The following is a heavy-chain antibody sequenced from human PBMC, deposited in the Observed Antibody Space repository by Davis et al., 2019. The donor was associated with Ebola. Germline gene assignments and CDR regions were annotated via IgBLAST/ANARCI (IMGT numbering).Heavy chain of an antibody. CDR2: IYPGDSDT. V-gene: IGHV5-51*01. CDR1: GYSFTSYW. CDR3: ARHRYSSNWSDGMDV. Sequence: GESLKISCKGSGYSFTSYWIGWVRQMPGKGLEWMGIIYPGDSDTRYSPSFQGQVTISADKSISTVYLQWSSLKATDTAIYYCARHRYSSNWSDGMDVWGQGTTVTVSS. D-gene: IGHD6-13*01. J-gene: IGHJ6*02.